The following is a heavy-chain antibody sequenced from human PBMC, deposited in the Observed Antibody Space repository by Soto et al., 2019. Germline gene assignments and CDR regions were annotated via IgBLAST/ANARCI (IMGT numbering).Heavy chain of an antibody. J-gene: IGHJ4*02. CDR1: GFNFRSYA. D-gene: IGHD3-10*01. V-gene: IGHV3-23*01. CDR2: ISGSGGST. CDR3: ANASGWFGEFDY. Sequence: GGSLSLSCTASGFNFRSYAMSWVRQAPGKGLEWVSAISGSGGSTYYADSVKGRFTLSRDNSENTLYLQMTSLSAEDTAVYYCANASGWFGEFDYWGQGTLVTVSS.